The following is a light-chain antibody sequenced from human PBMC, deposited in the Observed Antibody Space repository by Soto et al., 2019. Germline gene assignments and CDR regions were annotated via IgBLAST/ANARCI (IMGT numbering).Light chain of an antibody. CDR2: EVN. Sequence: QSALTQPPSASGSPGQSVTISCTGTSSDVGGYNYVSWYQQHPGKAPKLMIYEVNNRPSGVPDRFSGSKSGNTASLTVSGLQAEDEADYYCSSYAGSKLSVCGTGTKVTVL. CDR1: SSDVGGYNY. J-gene: IGLJ1*01. CDR3: SSYAGSKLSV. V-gene: IGLV2-8*01.